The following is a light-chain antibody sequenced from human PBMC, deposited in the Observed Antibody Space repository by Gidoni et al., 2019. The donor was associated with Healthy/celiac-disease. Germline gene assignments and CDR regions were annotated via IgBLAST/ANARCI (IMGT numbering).Light chain of an antibody. V-gene: IGKV3-15*01. Sequence: EIVRTQSPATLSVSPGERATLSCRASQSVSSNLAWYQQKPGQAPRLLIYGASTRATGIPARFSGSGSGTEFTLTISSLQSEDCAVYYCQQYNNWPPFTFGPGTKVDIK. CDR2: GAS. CDR1: QSVSSN. CDR3: QQYNNWPPFT. J-gene: IGKJ3*01.